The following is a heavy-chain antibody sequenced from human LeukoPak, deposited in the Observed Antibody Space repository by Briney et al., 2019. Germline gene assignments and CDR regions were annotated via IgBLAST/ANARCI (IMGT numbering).Heavy chain of an antibody. CDR1: GFTFSSYW. J-gene: IGHJ4*02. Sequence: GGSLRLSCASSGFTFSSYWMTWVRPAPGKGLEWVANIKQDGDEKYYVDSVKGRFTISRDNAKNSLYLQMNSLRVEDTAVYYCARGYWNFDNWGQGTLVSVSS. V-gene: IGHV3-7*01. D-gene: IGHD1-1*01. CDR3: ARGYWNFDN. CDR2: IKQDGDEK.